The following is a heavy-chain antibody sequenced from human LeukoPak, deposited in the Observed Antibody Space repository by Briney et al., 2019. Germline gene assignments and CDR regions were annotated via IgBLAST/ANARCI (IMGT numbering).Heavy chain of an antibody. Sequence: TSETLSLTCTVSGGSISSSSYYRGWIRQPPGKGLEWIGSIYYSGSTYYNPSLKSRVTISVDTSKNQLSLKLSPVTAADTAVYYCARSHSVWTSFDYWGQGTLVTVSS. V-gene: IGHV4-39*01. J-gene: IGHJ4*02. D-gene: IGHD3/OR15-3a*01. CDR2: IYYSGST. CDR1: GGSISSSSYY. CDR3: ARSHSVWTSFDY.